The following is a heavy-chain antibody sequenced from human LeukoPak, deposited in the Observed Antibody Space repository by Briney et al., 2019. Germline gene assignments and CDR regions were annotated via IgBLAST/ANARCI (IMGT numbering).Heavy chain of an antibody. Sequence: PSDTLSLTCTVSGGSISSSSYYWGWIRQPPGKGLEWIGSIYYSGSTYYNPSLKSRVTISVDTSKNQFSLKLSSVTAADTAVYYCARHGATDILTGYFSPVDYWGQGTLVTVSS. J-gene: IGHJ4*02. CDR3: ARHGATDILTGYFSPVDY. V-gene: IGHV4-39*01. D-gene: IGHD3-9*01. CDR1: GGSISSSSYY. CDR2: IYYSGST.